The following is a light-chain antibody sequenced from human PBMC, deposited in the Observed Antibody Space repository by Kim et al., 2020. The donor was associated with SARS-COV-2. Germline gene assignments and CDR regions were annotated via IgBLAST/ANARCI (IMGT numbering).Light chain of an antibody. CDR3: SSYPSSSTVV. CDR2: DVS. J-gene: IGLJ2*01. CDR1: SRDVGGYNY. Sequence: GQPITISCPGTSRDVGGYNYVSWYQQHPGKAPKLMIYDVSNRPSGVSNRFSGSKSGNTASLTISGLQAEDEADYYCSSYPSSSTVVFGGGTQLTVL. V-gene: IGLV2-14*03.